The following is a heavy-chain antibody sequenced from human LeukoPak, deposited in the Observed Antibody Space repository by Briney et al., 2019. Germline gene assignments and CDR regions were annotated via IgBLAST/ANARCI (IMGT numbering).Heavy chain of an antibody. CDR2: INPNSGGT. CDR1: GYTFTGYY. J-gene: IGHJ5*02. D-gene: IGHD3-10*01. CDR3: AREGGLLWFGERPYNWFDP. Sequence: ASVKVSCKASGYTFTGYYMHWVRQAPGQGLEWMGWINPNSGGTNYAQKFQGRVTMTRDTSISTAYMELSRLRSDDTAVYYCAREGGLLWFGERPYNWFDPWGQGTLVTVSS. V-gene: IGHV1-2*02.